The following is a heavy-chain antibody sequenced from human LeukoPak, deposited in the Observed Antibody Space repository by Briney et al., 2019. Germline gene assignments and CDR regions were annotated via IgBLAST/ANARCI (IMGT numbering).Heavy chain of an antibody. CDR1: GFTFSSYE. J-gene: IGHJ6*04. V-gene: IGHV3-48*03. CDR3: ARDSPGYGMDV. CDR2: ISSSGSTI. Sequence: GGSLRLSCAASGFTFSSYEMNWVRQAPGKGLERVSYISSSGSTIYYADSVKGRFTISRDNAKNSLYLQMNSLRAEDTAVYYCARDSPGYGMDVWGKGTTVTVSS.